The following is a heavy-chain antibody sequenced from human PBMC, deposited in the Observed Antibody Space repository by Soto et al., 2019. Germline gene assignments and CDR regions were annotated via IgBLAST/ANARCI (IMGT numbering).Heavy chain of an antibody. Sequence: EVQLLESGGGLVQPGGSLRLSCAASGFTFSSYAMSWVRQAPGKGLEWVSAISGSGGSTYYADSVKGRFTISRDNSKNTLYLQMNSLRAEDTTVYYCAKDQDYGDHLTDAFDIWGQGTMVTDSS. D-gene: IGHD4-17*01. CDR1: GFTFSSYA. CDR2: ISGSGGST. V-gene: IGHV3-23*01. CDR3: AKDQDYGDHLTDAFDI. J-gene: IGHJ3*02.